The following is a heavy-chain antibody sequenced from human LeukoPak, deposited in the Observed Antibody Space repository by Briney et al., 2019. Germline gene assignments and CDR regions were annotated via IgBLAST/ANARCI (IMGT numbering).Heavy chain of an antibody. CDR1: GFSFSTYV. CDR3: ARDEWGDAFDI. D-gene: IGHD1-26*01. Sequence: GGSLSLYCAASGFSFSTYVMTWVRQAPGKGLVWVANINQDGSQKFYVDSVKGRFTISRDNAQNSLYLQMNSLRAEDTAVYYCARDEWGDAFDIWGQGTMVTVFS. CDR2: INQDGSQK. J-gene: IGHJ3*02. V-gene: IGHV3-7*01.